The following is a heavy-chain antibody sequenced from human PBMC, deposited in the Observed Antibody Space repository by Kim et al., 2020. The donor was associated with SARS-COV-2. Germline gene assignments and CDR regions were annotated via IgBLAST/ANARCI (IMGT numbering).Heavy chain of an antibody. CDR1: GFTFSNAW. D-gene: IGHD3-3*01. Sequence: GGSLRLSCAASGFTFSNAWMSWVRQAPGKGLEWVGRIKSKTDGGTTDYAAPVKGRFTISRDDSKNTLYLQMNSLKTEDTAVYYCTTYDFWSEKPLDYWGQGTLVTVSS. V-gene: IGHV3-15*01. CDR2: IKSKTDGGTT. J-gene: IGHJ4*02. CDR3: TTYDFWSEKPLDY.